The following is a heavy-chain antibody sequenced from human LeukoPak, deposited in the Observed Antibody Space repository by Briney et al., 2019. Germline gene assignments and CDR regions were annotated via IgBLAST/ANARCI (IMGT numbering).Heavy chain of an antibody. J-gene: IGHJ5*01. V-gene: IGHV1-3*04. CDR2: IDTANGNT. D-gene: IGHD6-13*01. CDR1: GYTFTGYY. Sequence: ASVKVSCKASGYTFTGYYMHWVRQAPGQGLEWMGWIDTANGNTKYLQKFQGRVTITRDTSARIVYMELSSLRFEDTALYYCARPGASSPGNWFASWGQGSLVTVSS. CDR3: ARPGASSPGNWFAS.